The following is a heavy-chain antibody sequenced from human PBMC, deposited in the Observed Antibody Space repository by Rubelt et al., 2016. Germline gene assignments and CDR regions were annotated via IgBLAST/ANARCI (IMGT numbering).Heavy chain of an antibody. D-gene: IGHD3-10*01. J-gene: IGHJ5*02. CDR3: ASSYYYGSGSLNWFDP. V-gene: IGHV1-18*01. CDR1: GYTFTSYG. CDR2: ISAYNGNT. Sequence: LGESGAEVKKPGASVKVSCKASGYTFTSYGISWVRQAPGQGLEWMGWISAYNGNTNYAQKLQGRVTMTTDTSTSTAYMELRSLRSDDTAVYYCASSYYYGSGSLNWFDPWGQGTLVTVSS.